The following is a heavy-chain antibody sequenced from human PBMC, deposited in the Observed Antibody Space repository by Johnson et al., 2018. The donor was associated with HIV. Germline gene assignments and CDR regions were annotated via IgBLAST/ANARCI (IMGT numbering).Heavy chain of an antibody. CDR2: IRYDGSNK. CDR1: GFTFSSYG. V-gene: IGHV3-30*02. Sequence: VQLVESGGGVVQPGGSLRLSCAASGFTFSSYGMHWVRQAPGKGLEWVAFIRYDGSNKYYADSVKGRFTIYRDNSKNTLYLQMNSLRAEDTAVYYCAPVCSGTNCPLGDIWGQGTMVTVSS. D-gene: IGHD2-2*01. J-gene: IGHJ3*02. CDR3: APVCSGTNCPLGDI.